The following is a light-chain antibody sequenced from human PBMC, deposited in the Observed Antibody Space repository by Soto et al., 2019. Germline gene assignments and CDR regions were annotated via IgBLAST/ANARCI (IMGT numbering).Light chain of an antibody. CDR2: GAS. Sequence: EIVMTQSPATLSVSPGESATLSCRASQSISSSKLAWYQQKPGQAPRLLMYGASNWATGIPARFSGSGSGTEFTLTISGLQSEDFAVYYCQQYDYWPRTFGQGTKVDIK. J-gene: IGKJ1*01. CDR1: QSISSS. CDR3: QQYDYWPRT. V-gene: IGKV3-15*01.